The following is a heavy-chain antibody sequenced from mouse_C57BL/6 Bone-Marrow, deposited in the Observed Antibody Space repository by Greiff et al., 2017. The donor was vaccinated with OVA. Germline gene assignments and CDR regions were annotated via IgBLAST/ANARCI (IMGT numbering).Heavy chain of an antibody. CDR3: ARSYYSNSYWFAY. J-gene: IGHJ3*01. D-gene: IGHD2-5*01. CDR1: CFSLRSFVLG. CDR2: IWWDDDK. Sequence: TESGPWLFHPSQTLSLTCSFSCFSLRSFVLGVGWIRRPEGKGREWLTNIWWDDDKDDNPAMKSRLTISKDTSKNQVFLKIANVDTADTATYYCARSYYSNSYWFAYWGQGTLVTVSA. V-gene: IGHV8-8*01.